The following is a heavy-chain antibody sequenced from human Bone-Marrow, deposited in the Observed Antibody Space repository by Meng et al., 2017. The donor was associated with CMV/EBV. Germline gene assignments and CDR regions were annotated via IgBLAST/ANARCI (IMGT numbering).Heavy chain of an antibody. D-gene: IGHD3-10*01. CDR1: GFTFSSYG. CDR3: AKVFYYGSGSYYLGYGMDV. J-gene: IGHJ6*02. CDR2: IRYDGSNK. Sequence: GESLKISCAASGFTFSSYGMHWVRQAPGKGLEWVAFIRYDGSNKYYADSVKGRFTISRDKSKNTLYLQMNSLRAEDTAVYYCAKVFYYGSGSYYLGYGMDVWGQGTTVTVSS. V-gene: IGHV3-30*02.